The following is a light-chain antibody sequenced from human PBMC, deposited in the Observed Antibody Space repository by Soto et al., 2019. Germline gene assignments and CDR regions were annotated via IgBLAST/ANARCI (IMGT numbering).Light chain of an antibody. CDR3: QQYNNWPPIT. CDR1: QSVSSS. J-gene: IGKJ5*01. Sequence: EIVMTQSPATLSVSPGERAALSCRASQSVSSSLAWYQQKPGQAPRLLIYGASTRATGIPARFSGSGSGTEFTLTISSLQSEDFAIYYCQQYNNWPPITFGQGTRLEIK. V-gene: IGKV3-15*01. CDR2: GAS.